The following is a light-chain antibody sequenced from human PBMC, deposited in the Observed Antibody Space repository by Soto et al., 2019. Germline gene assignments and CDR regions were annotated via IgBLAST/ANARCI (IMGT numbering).Light chain of an antibody. CDR2: EVS. J-gene: IGLJ1*01. Sequence: QSVLNQPASVSGSPRQSLPISCTGTSSDVGSYNLVSWYQQHPGKAPKLMIYEVSKRPSGVSNRFSGSKSGNTASLTISGLQAEDEADYYCCSYAGSSTFHYVFGTGPKVTVL. CDR3: CSYAGSSTFHYV. V-gene: IGLV2-23*02. CDR1: SSDVGSYNL.